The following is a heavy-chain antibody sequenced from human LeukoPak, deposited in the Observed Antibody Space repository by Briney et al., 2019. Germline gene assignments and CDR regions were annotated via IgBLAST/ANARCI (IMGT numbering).Heavy chain of an antibody. Sequence: GSSVKVSCKASGGTFSSYAISWERQAPGQGLEWMGRIIPILGIANYAQKFQGRVTITADKSTSTAYMELSSLRSEDTAVYYCVGIAAAGREYYFDYWGQGTLVTVSS. J-gene: IGHJ4*02. D-gene: IGHD6-13*01. V-gene: IGHV1-69*04. CDR1: GGTFSSYA. CDR2: IIPILGIA. CDR3: VGIAAAGREYYFDY.